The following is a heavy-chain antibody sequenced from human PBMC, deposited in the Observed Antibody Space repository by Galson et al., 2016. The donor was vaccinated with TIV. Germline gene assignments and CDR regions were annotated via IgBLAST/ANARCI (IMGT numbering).Heavy chain of an antibody. J-gene: IGHJ6*02. CDR1: GGTFSSFV. Sequence: SVKASCKASGGTFSSFVVTWVRQAPGQGLEWMGGIIPLFGEAHYAQKFQGRVTISADESTSTVYMELRSLRSGDTAVYYCARCRNTAMDTYYYYYGLDVWGQGTTGTVSS. V-gene: IGHV1-69*13. D-gene: IGHD5-18*01. CDR2: IIPLFGEA. CDR3: ARCRNTAMDTYYYYYGLDV.